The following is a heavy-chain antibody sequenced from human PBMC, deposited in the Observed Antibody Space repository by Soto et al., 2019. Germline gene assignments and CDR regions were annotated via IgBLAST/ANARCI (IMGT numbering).Heavy chain of an antibody. CDR3: AREKVTSGYPD. J-gene: IGHJ4*02. CDR1: GYTFTSYD. Sequence: QVQLVQSGAEVKKPGPSVKVSCKASGYTFTSYDINWVRQATGQGLEWMGWMNPNSGNTAYAQKFQGRITMTRNTSLSTAYMELSSRRSQDTAVYYCAREKVTSGYPDWCQGTLVTVSS. CDR2: MNPNSGNT. D-gene: IGHD3-22*01. V-gene: IGHV1-8*01.